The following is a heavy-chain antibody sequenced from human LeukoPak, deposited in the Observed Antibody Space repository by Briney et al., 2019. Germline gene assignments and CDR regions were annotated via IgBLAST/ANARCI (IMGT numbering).Heavy chain of an antibody. Sequence: PSETLSLTCTVSGVSISSDDYFWGWIRQSPGKGLEWVSDISGSGGNTYYAKSVRGRFTISRDNSKNTLYLQMNSLRAGDTAIYYCVKRIQSALAAGYWGQGALVTVSS. D-gene: IGHD5-18*01. CDR3: VKRIQSALAAGY. CDR2: ISGSGGNT. J-gene: IGHJ4*02. V-gene: IGHV3-23*01. CDR1: GVSISSDDYF.